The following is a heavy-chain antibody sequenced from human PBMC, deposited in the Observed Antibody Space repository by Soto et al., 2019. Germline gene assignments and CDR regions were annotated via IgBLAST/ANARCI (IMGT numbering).Heavy chain of an antibody. CDR1: GGSISSYY. Sequence: SETLSLTCTVSGGSISSYYWSWIRQPPGKGLEWIGYIYYSGSTNYNPSLKSRVTISVDTSKNQFSLKLSSVTAADTAVYYCARGSLIWGSYRGYEVFDIWGQGTMVTVSS. J-gene: IGHJ3*02. V-gene: IGHV4-59*01. CDR2: IYYSGST. CDR3: ARGSLIWGSYRGYEVFDI. D-gene: IGHD3-16*02.